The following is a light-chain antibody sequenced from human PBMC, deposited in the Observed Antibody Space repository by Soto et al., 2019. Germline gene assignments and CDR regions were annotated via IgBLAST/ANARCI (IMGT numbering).Light chain of an antibody. CDR1: QGISSY. V-gene: IGKV1-9*01. CDR2: AAS. Sequence: IQLTQSPSSLSSSLVDRVTSTCRASQGISSYLAWYQQKPGKAPKLLIYAASTLKSGVPSRFSGSGSGTEFTLTISSLQPDDFATYYCQQVKTCPRTFGGGTKVDIK. CDR3: QQVKTCPRT. J-gene: IGKJ4*01.